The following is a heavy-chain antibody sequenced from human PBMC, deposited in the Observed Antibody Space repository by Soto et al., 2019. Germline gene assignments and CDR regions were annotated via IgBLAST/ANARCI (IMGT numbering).Heavy chain of an antibody. V-gene: IGHV3-30*18. Sequence: GGSLRLSCAASGFTFSSYGMHWVRQAPGKGLEWVAVISYDGSSKYYADSVKGRFTISRDNSKNTLYLQMNNLRAEDTAVYYCAKLHGGNSAAFDIWGQGTMVTVSS. CDR1: GFTFSSYG. CDR3: AKLHGGNSAAFDI. CDR2: ISYDGSSK. J-gene: IGHJ3*02. D-gene: IGHD2-21*02.